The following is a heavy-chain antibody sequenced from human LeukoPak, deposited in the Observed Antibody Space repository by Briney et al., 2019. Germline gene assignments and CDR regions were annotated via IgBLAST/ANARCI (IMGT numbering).Heavy chain of an antibody. CDR2: IYHSGST. V-gene: IGHV4-38-2*02. J-gene: IGHJ6*03. CDR1: GYSISSGYY. Sequence: PSETLSLTCTVSGYSISSGYYWGWIRQPPGKGLEWIGSIYHSGSTYYNPSLKSRVTISVDTSKNQFSLKLSSVTAADTAVYYCARGPFHHYMDVWGKGTTVTVSS. CDR3: ARGPFHHYMDV.